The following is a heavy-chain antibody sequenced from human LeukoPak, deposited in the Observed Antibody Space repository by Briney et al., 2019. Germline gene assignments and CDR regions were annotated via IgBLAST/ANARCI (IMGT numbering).Heavy chain of an antibody. CDR3: ATQQQLGDNYYYMDV. CDR1: GYTFTGYY. Sequence: ASVKVSCKASGYTFTGYYMHWVRQAPGQGLEWMGWINPNSGGTNYAQKFQGRVTMTRDTSISTAYMELSRLRSDDTAVYYCATQQQLGDNYYYMDVWGKGTTVTVSS. CDR2: INPNSGGT. D-gene: IGHD6-13*01. V-gene: IGHV1-2*02. J-gene: IGHJ6*03.